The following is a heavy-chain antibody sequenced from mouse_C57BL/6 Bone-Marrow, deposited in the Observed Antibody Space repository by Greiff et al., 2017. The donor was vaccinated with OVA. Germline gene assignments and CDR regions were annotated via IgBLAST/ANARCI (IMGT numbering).Heavy chain of an antibody. CDR2: IWRGGST. D-gene: IGHD2-4*01. V-gene: IGHV2-5*01. CDR3: AKREGLRRGDYAMDY. Sequence: VQLQESGPGLVQPSQSLSITCTVSGFSLTRYGVHWVRQSPGKGLEWLGVIWRGGSTDYNAAFMSRLSITKDNSKSQVFFKMNRLQADDTAIYYCAKREGLRRGDYAMDYWGQGTSVTVSS. J-gene: IGHJ4*01. CDR1: GFSLTRYG.